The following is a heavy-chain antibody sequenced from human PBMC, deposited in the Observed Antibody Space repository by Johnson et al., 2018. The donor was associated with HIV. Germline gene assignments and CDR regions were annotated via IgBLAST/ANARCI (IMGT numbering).Heavy chain of an antibody. CDR2: ISGSGGST. J-gene: IGHJ3*02. CDR1: GFTFSSYA. D-gene: IGHD1-26*01. CDR3: AKEESGSFLAFDI. V-gene: IGHV3-23*04. Sequence: VQLVESGGGLVQPGGSLRLSCAASGFTFSSYAMSWVRQAPGKGLEWVSAISGSGGSTYYADSVKGRFTISRNNSNNTLYLQMNSLRPEDTAMFYCAKEESGSFLAFDIWGQGTMVTVSS.